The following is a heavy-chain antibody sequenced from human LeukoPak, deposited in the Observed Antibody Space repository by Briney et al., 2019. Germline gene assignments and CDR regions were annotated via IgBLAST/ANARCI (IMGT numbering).Heavy chain of an antibody. CDR1: GASFNSDDQY. CDR2: IHPSGML. V-gene: IGHV4-31*01. Sequence: PSETLSLTCTVSGASFNSDDQYWNWLRQSAGKGLEWIGSIHPSGMLYNNPSLESPVTMSRDTSKNPFSLNLNSVTAAATAVYFCSRGLDSRKLGSWGQGSLVTVSS. D-gene: IGHD3-22*01. J-gene: IGHJ5*01. CDR3: SRGLDSRKLGS.